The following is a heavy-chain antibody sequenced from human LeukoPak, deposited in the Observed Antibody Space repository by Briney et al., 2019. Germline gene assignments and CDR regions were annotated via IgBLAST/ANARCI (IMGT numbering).Heavy chain of an antibody. D-gene: IGHD6-19*01. J-gene: IGHJ4*02. Sequence: SETLSLTCTVSGGSISGSSYYWGWIRQPPGKGLEWIGSIYYSGSTYYNPSLKSRVTISVDTSKNQFSLKLSSVTAADTAVYYCARGRIAVAGTKNYFDYWGQGTLVTVSS. V-gene: IGHV4-39*07. CDR3: ARGRIAVAGTKNYFDY. CDR2: IYYSGST. CDR1: GGSISGSSYY.